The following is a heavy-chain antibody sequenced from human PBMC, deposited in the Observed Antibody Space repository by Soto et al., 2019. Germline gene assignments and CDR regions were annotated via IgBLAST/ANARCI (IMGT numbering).Heavy chain of an antibody. Sequence: QVHLAESGGGVVQPGTSLRLSCAASGFPFDRYAIHWVRQAPGKGLEWVAAIWYDGSYTYYGESVKGRFLISRDNSKNTVFLEMNSVRAEVAAVYFCAKGRIAVAAGAFDSWGPGTRVIVSS. D-gene: IGHD6-19*01. CDR2: IWYDGSYT. CDR1: GFPFDRYA. V-gene: IGHV3-33*03. CDR3: AKGRIAVAAGAFDS. J-gene: IGHJ3*01.